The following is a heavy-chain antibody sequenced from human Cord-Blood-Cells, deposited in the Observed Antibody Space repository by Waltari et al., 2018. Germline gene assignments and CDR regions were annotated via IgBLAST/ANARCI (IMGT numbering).Heavy chain of an antibody. CDR3: ARVNYSNYFDY. J-gene: IGHJ4*02. V-gene: IGHV4-38-2*02. CDR2: ICHSGST. D-gene: IGHD4-4*01. Sequence: QVQLQESGPGLVKPSETLSLTCTVSGYSLSSGYYWGWIRQPPGKGREWIGGICHSGSTYYNPSLKSRVTISVDTSKNQFSLKLSSVTAADTAVYYCARVNYSNYFDYWGQGTLVTVSS. CDR1: GYSLSSGYY.